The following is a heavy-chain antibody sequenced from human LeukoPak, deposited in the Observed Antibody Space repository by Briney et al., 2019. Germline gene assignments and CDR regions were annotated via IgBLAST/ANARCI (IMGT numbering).Heavy chain of an antibody. CDR2: INHSGST. Sequence: PSETPSLTCAVYGGSFSGYYWSWIRQPPGKGLEWIGEINHSGSTNYNPSLKSRVTMSVDTSKNQFSLKLTSVTAADTAVYYCARTSGNFFDYWGQGILLTVSS. D-gene: IGHD1-26*01. V-gene: IGHV4-34*01. CDR1: GGSFSGYY. CDR3: ARTSGNFFDY. J-gene: IGHJ4*02.